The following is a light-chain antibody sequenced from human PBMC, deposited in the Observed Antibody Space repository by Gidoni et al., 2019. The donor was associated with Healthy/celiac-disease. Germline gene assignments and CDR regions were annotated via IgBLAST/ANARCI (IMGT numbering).Light chain of an antibody. V-gene: IGKV4-1*01. Sequence: DIVMTQSPDSLAVSLGERPTINCKSSQSVLYSSNNKNYLAWYQQKPGQPPKLLIYWASTRESGVPDRFSGSGSGTDFTLTISSLQAEDVAVYYCQQYYSTLWTFXXXTKVEIK. CDR3: QQYYSTLWT. J-gene: IGKJ1*01. CDR2: WAS. CDR1: QSVLYSSNNKNY.